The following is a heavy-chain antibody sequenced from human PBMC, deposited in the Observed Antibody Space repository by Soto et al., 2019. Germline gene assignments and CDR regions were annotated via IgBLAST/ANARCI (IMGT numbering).Heavy chain of an antibody. CDR3: AKEGPGGGRHFYYGMGV. Sequence: KLVESGGGVVQPGRSLRLSCAASGFVFSDYGMHWVRQAPGKGLEWVALITNDGNNEFYRESVKGRFSISRGMSTNTVDLLMNSLRPEDTGVYYCAKEGPGGGRHFYYGMGVCGQGTTVTVSS. J-gene: IGHJ6*02. V-gene: IGHV3-30*18. CDR1: GFVFSDYG. D-gene: IGHD1-26*01. CDR2: ITNDGNNE.